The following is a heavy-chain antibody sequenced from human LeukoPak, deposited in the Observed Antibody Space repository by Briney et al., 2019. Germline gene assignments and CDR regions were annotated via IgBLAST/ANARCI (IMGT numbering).Heavy chain of an antibody. J-gene: IGHJ4*02. CDR1: GFTFSSYG. Sequence: GGSLRLSCAASGFTFSSYGMHWVRQAPGKGLEWVAVIWYDGSNKYYADSVKGRFTISRDNSKNTLYLQMNSLRAEDTAVYYCARGHSSGSYYFDYWGQGTLVTVSS. CDR2: IWYDGSNK. CDR3: ARGHSSGSYYFDY. D-gene: IGHD3-3*01. V-gene: IGHV3-33*01.